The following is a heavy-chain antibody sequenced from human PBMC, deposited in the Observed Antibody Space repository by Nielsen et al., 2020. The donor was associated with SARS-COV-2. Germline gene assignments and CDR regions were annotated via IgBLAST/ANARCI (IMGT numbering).Heavy chain of an antibody. D-gene: IGHD3-22*01. J-gene: IGHJ6*02. V-gene: IGHV3-21*01. CDR2: ISSSSSYI. CDR3: ARAYDSSGYYYYYYGMDV. CDR1: GFTFSSYS. Sequence: GESLKISCAASGFTFSSYSMNWVRQAPGKGLEWVSSISSSSSYIYYADSVKGRFTISRDNAKNSLYLQMNSLRAEDTAVYYCARAYDSSGYYYYYYGMDVWGQGTTVTVSS.